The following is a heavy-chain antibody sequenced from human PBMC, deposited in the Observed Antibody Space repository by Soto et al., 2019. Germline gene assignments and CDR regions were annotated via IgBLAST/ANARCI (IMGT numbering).Heavy chain of an antibody. D-gene: IGHD6-19*01. CDR3: ARDFVRSGRSSGWPFDY. CDR2: IIPIFGTA. Sequence: QVQLVQSGAEVQKPGSSVKVSCKASVGTFSSYAISWVRQAPGQGLEWMGGIIPIFGTANYAQKFPGRVTSTADESTSTDYMALSSLRSEDTAVYYSARDFVRSGRSSGWPFDYCGQGTLVTVSS. J-gene: IGHJ4*02. V-gene: IGHV1-69*01. CDR1: VGTFSSYA.